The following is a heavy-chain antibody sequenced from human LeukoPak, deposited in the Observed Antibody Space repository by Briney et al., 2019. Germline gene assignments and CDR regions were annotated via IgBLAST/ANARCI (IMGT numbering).Heavy chain of an antibody. CDR1: GYRFTGYY. J-gene: IGHJ4*02. V-gene: IGHV1-2*02. Sequence: ASVRVSCKTSGYRFTGYYIHWVRQAPGQGLEWMGWIDPNTGDSNYVQKFQGRVTMTRDTSISTAYMELSRLRSDDTAFYYCARIRYCGGISCYYIDYWGQGTLVTVSA. D-gene: IGHD2-2*01. CDR2: IDPNTGDS. CDR3: ARIRYCGGISCYYIDY.